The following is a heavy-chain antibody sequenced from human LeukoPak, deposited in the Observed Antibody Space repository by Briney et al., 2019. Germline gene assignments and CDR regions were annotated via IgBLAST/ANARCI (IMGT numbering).Heavy chain of an antibody. Sequence: SGTLSLTCAVSGGSISSSNWWSWVRQPPGKGLEWIGEIHHSGSTNYNPSLKSRVTMSVDKSRNQFSLKLSSVAAADTAVYYCAREGRDGHNPRAGGNCFDPWGQGTLVTVSS. CDR3: AREGRDGHNPRAGGNCFDP. D-gene: IGHD5-24*01. J-gene: IGHJ5*02. V-gene: IGHV4-4*02. CDR1: GGSISSSNW. CDR2: IHHSGST.